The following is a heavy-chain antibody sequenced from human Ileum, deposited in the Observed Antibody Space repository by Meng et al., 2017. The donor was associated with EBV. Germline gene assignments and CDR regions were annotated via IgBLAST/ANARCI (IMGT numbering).Heavy chain of an antibody. Sequence: QVQMQESGPGLVKPSGXLSLTCAVSGDSISSNNWWSWLRQSPGKGLEWIGEIYHGGTTNYNPSLKSRVSMSIDESKNQLSLKLRSVTAADTAVYYCARGSDYVWVFGDQGTLVTVSS. CDR2: IYHGGTT. CDR1: GDSISSNNW. J-gene: IGHJ4*02. V-gene: IGHV4-4*02. D-gene: IGHD3-16*01. CDR3: ARGSDYVWVF.